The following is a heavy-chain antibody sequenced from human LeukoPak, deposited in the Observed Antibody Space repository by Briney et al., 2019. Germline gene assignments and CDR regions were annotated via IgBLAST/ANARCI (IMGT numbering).Heavy chain of an antibody. J-gene: IGHJ6*02. Sequence: ASVKVSCEASGYTFTGYYMHWVRQAPGQGLEWMGRINPNSGGTNYAQKFQGRVTMTRDTSISTAYMELSRLRSEDTAVYYCARVGYCSGGSCYYYYYGMDVWGQGTTVTVSS. CDR2: INPNSGGT. CDR3: ARVGYCSGGSCYYYYYGMDV. V-gene: IGHV1-2*06. D-gene: IGHD2-15*01. CDR1: GYTFTGYY.